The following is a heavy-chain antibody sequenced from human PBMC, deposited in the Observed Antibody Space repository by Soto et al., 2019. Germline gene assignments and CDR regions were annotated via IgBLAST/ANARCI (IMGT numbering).Heavy chain of an antibody. J-gene: IGHJ4*02. D-gene: IGHD2-2*01. V-gene: IGHV4-4*02. CDR3: ARGLRGVVPAAIN. CDR2: IYHSGST. CDR1: GGSISSSNW. Sequence: SETLSPTSAVPGGSISSSNWWSCVRRPPGKGLEWSGEIYHSGSTNYNPALNSRVTISVEKSRNQVSLKLSSVTAADTAVYYCARGLRGVVPAAINWGQGTLATVSS.